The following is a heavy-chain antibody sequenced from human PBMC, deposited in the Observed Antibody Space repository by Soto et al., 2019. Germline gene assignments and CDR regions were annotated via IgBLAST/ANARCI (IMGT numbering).Heavy chain of an antibody. CDR3: ARVVRFFFSPSCRRRNLFAP. J-gene: IGHJ5*01. Sequence: NLALTCSTSGGSISSGDYYWSWIRQPPGKGLEWIGYMFYTGTTYYNPSLKSRITISMDTSKNQFSLRLTSVTAADTAEYHCARVVRFFFSPSCRRRNLFAPRGQRSPVIGSS. CDR1: GGSISSGDYY. V-gene: IGHV4-30-4*01. D-gene: IGHD3-3*01. CDR2: MFYTGTT.